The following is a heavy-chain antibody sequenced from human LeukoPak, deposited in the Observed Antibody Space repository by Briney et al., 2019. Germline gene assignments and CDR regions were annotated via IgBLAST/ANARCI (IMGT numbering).Heavy chain of an antibody. CDR1: GVSITTSNW. Sequence: PSETLSLTCAVSGVSITTSNWWSWVRQPPGKGLEWIGEIHPSGSTHYSPSLRSRVTLSMDKSKNQFSLELSSVTAADTAIYYCAKDLGYQLLYWGQGTLVTVSS. CDR3: AKDLGYQLLY. J-gene: IGHJ4*02. V-gene: IGHV4-4*02. CDR2: IHPSGST. D-gene: IGHD2-2*01.